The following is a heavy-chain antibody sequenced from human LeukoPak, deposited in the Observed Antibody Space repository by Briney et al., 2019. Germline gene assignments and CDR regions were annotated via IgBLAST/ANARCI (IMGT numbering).Heavy chain of an antibody. D-gene: IGHD3-9*01. J-gene: IGHJ6*02. CDR3: AKVPVAGSVRYFDWPYYYGMDV. CDR1: GFTFSSYA. Sequence: GGSLRLSCAASGFTFSSYAMSWVRQAPGKGLEWVSAISGSGGSTYYADSVKGRFTISRDNSKNTLYLQMNSLRAEDTAVYYCAKVPVAGSVRYFDWPYYYGMDVWGQGTTVTVSS. CDR2: ISGSGGST. V-gene: IGHV3-23*01.